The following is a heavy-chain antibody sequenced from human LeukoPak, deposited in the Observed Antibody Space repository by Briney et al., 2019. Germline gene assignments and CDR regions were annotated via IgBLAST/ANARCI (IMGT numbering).Heavy chain of an antibody. V-gene: IGHV1-2*04. Sequence: ASVKVSCKASGYTFTGYYMHWVRQAPGQELEWMGWINPNSGGTNYAQKFQGWVTMTRDTSISTAYMELSRLRSDDTAVYYCARGNVLLWFGELSGYFDYWGQGTLVTVSS. CDR1: GYTFTGYY. D-gene: IGHD3-10*01. J-gene: IGHJ4*02. CDR2: INPNSGGT. CDR3: ARGNVLLWFGELSGYFDY.